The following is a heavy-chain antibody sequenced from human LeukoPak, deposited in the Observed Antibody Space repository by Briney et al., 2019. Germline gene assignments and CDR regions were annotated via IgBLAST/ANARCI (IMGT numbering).Heavy chain of an antibody. CDR2: INAGNGNT. CDR1: GYTFTSYA. V-gene: IGHV1-3*01. CDR3: ARDYGYGDYAPYNWFDP. D-gene: IGHD4-17*01. J-gene: IGHJ5*02. Sequence: ASVKVSCEASGYTFTSYAMHWVRQAPGQRLEWMGWINAGNGNTKYSQKFQGRVTITRDTSASTAYMELSSLRSEDTAVYYCARDYGYGDYAPYNWFDPWGQGTLVPVSS.